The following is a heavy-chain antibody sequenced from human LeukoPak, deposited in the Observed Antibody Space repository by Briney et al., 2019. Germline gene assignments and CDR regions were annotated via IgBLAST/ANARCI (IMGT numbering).Heavy chain of an antibody. CDR3: ARLYDSGRYNWFDP. D-gene: IGHD3-10*01. CDR1: GFTFSSYR. Sequence: GGSLRLSCAASGFTFSSYRMNWVRQAPGKGLEWVSYISSSSSTIYYADSVKGRFTISRDNAQNSLYLQMNSLRDEDTAVYYCARLYDSGRYNWFDPWGQGTLVTVSS. V-gene: IGHV3-48*02. CDR2: ISSSSSTI. J-gene: IGHJ5*02.